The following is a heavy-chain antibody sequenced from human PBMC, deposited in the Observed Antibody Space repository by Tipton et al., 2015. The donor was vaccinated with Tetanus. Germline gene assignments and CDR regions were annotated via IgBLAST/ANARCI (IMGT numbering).Heavy chain of an antibody. J-gene: IGHJ5*02. CDR1: GSSISRSGHY. CDR2: IYYSGTT. V-gene: IGHV4-39*01. CDR3: ATQTDNWFDP. Sequence: GLVKPSETLSLTCTVSGSSISRSGHYWGWIRQPPGKGLEWIGNIYYSGTTYYNASLESRVTISMDTSKNQFSMKLTSVTTADTAVYYCATQTDNWFDPWGQGTLVTVSS.